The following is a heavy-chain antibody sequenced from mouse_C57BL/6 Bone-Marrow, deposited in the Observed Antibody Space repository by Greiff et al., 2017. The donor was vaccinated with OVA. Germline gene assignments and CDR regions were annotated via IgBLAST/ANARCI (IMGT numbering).Heavy chain of an antibody. D-gene: IGHD1-1*01. J-gene: IGHJ3*01. Sequence: EVKVVESGGGLVKPGGSLKLSCAASGFTFSSYAMSWVRQTPEKRLEWVATISDGGSYTYYPDNVKGRFTISRDNAKNNLYLQMSHLKSEDTAMYYCARYGSSSWFAYWGQGTLVTVSA. CDR1: GFTFSSYA. CDR2: ISDGGSYT. CDR3: ARYGSSSWFAY. V-gene: IGHV5-4*03.